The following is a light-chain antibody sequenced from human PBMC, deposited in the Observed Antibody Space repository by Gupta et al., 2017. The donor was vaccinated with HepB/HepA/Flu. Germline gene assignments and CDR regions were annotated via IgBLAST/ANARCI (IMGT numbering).Light chain of an antibody. J-gene: IGKJ5*01. V-gene: IGKV1-39*01. CDR3: QQSYSTPIT. Sequence: DIQMTQSPSSLSASIGDRVIITCRASQSISTYLNWYQQESGKAPKLLIYAASNLQSGVPSRFSGSGSGTDFTRTIVSLQPEDFATYYCQQSYSTPITFGQGTRLQIK. CDR2: AAS. CDR1: QSISTY.